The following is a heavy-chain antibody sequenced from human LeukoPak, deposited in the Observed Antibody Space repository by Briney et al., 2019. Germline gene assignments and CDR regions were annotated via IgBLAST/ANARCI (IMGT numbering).Heavy chain of an antibody. Sequence: LPGGSLRLSCAASGFTFSSYSMNWVRQAPGKGLEWVSYISVRSGTIYYADSVKGRFTISRDNANNSLYLQMSTLRDEDTAVYYCARASVAGPSEFEYWGQGTLVAVSS. J-gene: IGHJ4*02. CDR3: ARASVAGPSEFEY. D-gene: IGHD6-19*01. CDR2: ISVRSGTI. V-gene: IGHV3-48*02. CDR1: GFTFSSYS.